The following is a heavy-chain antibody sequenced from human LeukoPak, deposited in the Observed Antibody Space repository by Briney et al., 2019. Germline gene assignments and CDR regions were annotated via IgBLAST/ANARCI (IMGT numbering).Heavy chain of an antibody. Sequence: SETLSLTCTVSGGSISSGGYYWSWIRQHPGKGLEWIGSIYYSGSTYYNPSLKSRVTISVDTSKNQFSLKLSSVTAADTAVYYCARAVYSSSWYTWGGRDAFDIWGQGTMVTVSS. CDR1: GGSISSGGYY. CDR2: IYYSGST. CDR3: ARAVYSSSWYTWGGRDAFDI. V-gene: IGHV4-31*03. J-gene: IGHJ3*02. D-gene: IGHD6-13*01.